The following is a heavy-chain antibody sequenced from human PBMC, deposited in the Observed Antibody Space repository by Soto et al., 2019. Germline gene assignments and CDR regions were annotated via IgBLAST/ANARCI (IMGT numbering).Heavy chain of an antibody. CDR1: GFAFSSYE. CDR2: ISSSGSTI. CDR3: ARVGATNDAFDI. D-gene: IGHD1-26*01. V-gene: IGHV3-48*03. Sequence: PGGSLRLSCAAPGFAFSSYEMNWVRQAPGKGLEWVSYISSSGSTIYYADSVKGRFTISRDNAKNSLYLQMNSLRAEDTAVYYCARVGATNDAFDIWGQGTMVTVSS. J-gene: IGHJ3*02.